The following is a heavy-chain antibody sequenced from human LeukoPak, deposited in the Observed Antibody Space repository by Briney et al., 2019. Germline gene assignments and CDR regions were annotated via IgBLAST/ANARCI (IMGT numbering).Heavy chain of an antibody. CDR1: GGTFSSYA. D-gene: IGHD6-13*01. Sequence: SVKVSCKASGGTFSSYAISWVRQAPGQGLEWMGGIIPIFGTANYAQKFQGRVTITADESTSTAYMELSSLRSEGTAVYYCARGEIAAAGTLSDYYYYYYMDVWGKGTTVTVSS. J-gene: IGHJ6*03. CDR3: ARGEIAAAGTLSDYYYYYYMDV. V-gene: IGHV1-69*13. CDR2: IIPIFGTA.